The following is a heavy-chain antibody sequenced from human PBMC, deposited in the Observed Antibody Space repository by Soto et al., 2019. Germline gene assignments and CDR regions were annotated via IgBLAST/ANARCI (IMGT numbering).Heavy chain of an antibody. D-gene: IGHD5-12*01. CDR1: GGSLGNSHFF. V-gene: IGHV4-39*07. Sequence: SETLSPTWDVSGGSLGNSHFFWGWVRHPPGKGLEFIGSVYYSGGAYYSPSLKSRVTVSVDTSKNQFSLKLSSVTAADTAVYYCARAGGYSGYDSYFDYWGQGTLVTVS. CDR2: VYYSGGA. J-gene: IGHJ4*02. CDR3: ARAGGYSGYDSYFDY.